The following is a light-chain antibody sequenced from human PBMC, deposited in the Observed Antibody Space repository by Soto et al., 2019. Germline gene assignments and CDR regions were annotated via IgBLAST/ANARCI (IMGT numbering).Light chain of an antibody. J-gene: IGKJ3*01. CDR2: KAS. CDR1: QSISTW. Sequence: DIQMTQSPSTLSASVGDRVTITCRASQSISTWLAWYQQKPGKAPKVLMYKASSLESGVPSRFSGRGSGTEFTLTISSLQPDDSATYYCQQYNSYPFTFGPGTKVDFK. V-gene: IGKV1-5*03. CDR3: QQYNSYPFT.